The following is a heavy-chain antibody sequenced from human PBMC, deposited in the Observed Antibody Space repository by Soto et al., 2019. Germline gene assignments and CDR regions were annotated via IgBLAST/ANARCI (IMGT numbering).Heavy chain of an antibody. CDR2: ISSSSSYI. J-gene: IGHJ4*02. CDR1: GFTFSSYS. V-gene: IGHV3-21*01. D-gene: IGHD1-7*01. CDR3: ARDMTGTPIAGGG. Sequence: EVQLVESGGGLVKPGGSLRLSCAASGFTFSSYSMNWVRQAPGKGLEWVSSISSSSSYIYYADSVKGRFTISRDNAKNSRYLQMNSRRAEDTAVYYCARDMTGTPIAGGGWGQGTLVTVSS.